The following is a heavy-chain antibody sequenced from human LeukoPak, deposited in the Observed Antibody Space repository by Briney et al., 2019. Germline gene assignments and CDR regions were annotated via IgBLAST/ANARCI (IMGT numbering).Heavy chain of an antibody. Sequence: ASVKVSCKASGYTFTSYGISWVRQAPGQGLEWMGWISAYNGNTNYAQKLQGRVTTTTDTSTSTAYMELRSLRSDDTAVYYCARSTFNSGSYEYFQHWGQGTLVTVSS. D-gene: IGHD1-26*01. CDR3: ARSTFNSGSYEYFQH. J-gene: IGHJ1*01. V-gene: IGHV1-18*01. CDR2: ISAYNGNT. CDR1: GYTFTSYG.